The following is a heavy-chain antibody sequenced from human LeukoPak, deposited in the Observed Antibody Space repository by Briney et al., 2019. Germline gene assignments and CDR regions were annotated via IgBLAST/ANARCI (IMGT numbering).Heavy chain of an antibody. D-gene: IGHD1-26*01. J-gene: IGHJ4*02. V-gene: IGHV3-23*01. CDR2: ISGSGGST. CDR1: GFTFSNYA. Sequence: PGGSLRLSCAASGFTFSNYAVSWVRQAPGKGLEWVSGISGSGGSTYYADSVKGRFTISRDNAKNSLYLQMNNLRAEDTAVFYCARGGELLRPADYWGQGTLVTVSS. CDR3: ARGGELLRPADY.